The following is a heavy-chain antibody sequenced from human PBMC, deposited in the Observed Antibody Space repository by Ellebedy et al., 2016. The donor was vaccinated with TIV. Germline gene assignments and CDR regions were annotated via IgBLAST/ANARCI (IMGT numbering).Heavy chain of an antibody. D-gene: IGHD6-13*01. J-gene: IGHJ5*02. V-gene: IGHV1-46*01. CDR2: INPSGGST. CDR1: GYTFTSYY. CDR3: ARGRIAAAGKSWFDP. Sequence: ASVKVSXXASGYTFTSYYMHWVRQAPGQGLEWMGIINPSGGSTSYAQKFQGRVTMTRDTSTSTVYMELSSLRSEDTAVYYCARGRIAAAGKSWFDPWGQGTLVTVSS.